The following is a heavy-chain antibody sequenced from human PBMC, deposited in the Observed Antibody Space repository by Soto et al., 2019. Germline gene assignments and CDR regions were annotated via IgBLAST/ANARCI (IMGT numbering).Heavy chain of an antibody. J-gene: IGHJ4*02. CDR2: ILYSGST. Sequence: PSETLSLTCNVSGDSISNGGYYWSWIRQHPGKGLEWIGYILYSGSTYNNPSLKSRVIISRDTSKNQFSLRLSSVTAEDTAVYYCARGGGYDSFDFWGQGIQVTVSS. CDR3: ARGGGYDSFDF. V-gene: IGHV4-31*03. CDR1: GDSISNGGYY. D-gene: IGHD2-15*01.